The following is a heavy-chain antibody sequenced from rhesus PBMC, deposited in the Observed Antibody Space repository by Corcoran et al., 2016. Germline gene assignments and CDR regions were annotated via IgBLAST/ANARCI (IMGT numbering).Heavy chain of an antibody. CDR2: IGDSSHKT. V-gene: IGHV4S19*01. J-gene: IGHJ6*01. CDR3: AREDSEYLWDS. D-gene: IGHD4-23*01. Sequence: QVQLQESGPGLLKPSETLSLTCAVSGDSISSPAWWTWVRQPPGKGLEWIGNIGDSSHKTSYNPSLRGRITISKDMPKNQFSLKLSSVTAADTAVYYCAREDSEYLWDSWGQGVVVSVSS. CDR1: GDSISSPAW.